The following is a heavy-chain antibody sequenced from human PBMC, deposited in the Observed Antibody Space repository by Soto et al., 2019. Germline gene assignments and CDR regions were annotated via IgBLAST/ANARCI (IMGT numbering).Heavy chain of an antibody. J-gene: IGHJ4*01. CDR2: IYHSGST. CDR3: ARYSAASGTYYFDY. V-gene: IGHV4-39*07. D-gene: IGHD6-13*01. Sequence: PSETLSLTCTVSGDSISSSSYYWGWIRQPPGKGLEFIGSIYHSGSTYYNPSLRSRVTMSLDTSKNQLSLILYSVTAADTGVYYCARYSAASGTYYFDYWGQGTLVTVSS. CDR1: GDSISSSSYY.